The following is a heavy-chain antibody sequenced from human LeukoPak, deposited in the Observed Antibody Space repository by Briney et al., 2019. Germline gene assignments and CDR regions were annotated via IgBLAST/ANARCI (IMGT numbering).Heavy chain of an antibody. Sequence: PSETLPLTCTVSGGSTSNYYWSWIRQPPGKGLEWIGYIYSSGSTNYNPSLKSRVTISVDTSNNNFSPKLGSVTAADTAVYYCAKGGRKLRFDPWGQETLVTVSS. D-gene: IGHD3-16*01. CDR3: AKGGRKLRFDP. CDR2: IYSSGST. V-gene: IGHV4-4*09. CDR1: GGSTSNYY. J-gene: IGHJ5*02.